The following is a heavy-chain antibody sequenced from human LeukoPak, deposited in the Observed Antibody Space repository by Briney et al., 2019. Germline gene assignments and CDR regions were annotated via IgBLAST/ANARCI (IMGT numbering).Heavy chain of an antibody. CDR3: ARGRGYYYDSSGYTVETTFDY. CDR2: ISSSSSYI. CDR1: GFTFSSYS. J-gene: IGHJ4*02. D-gene: IGHD3-22*01. V-gene: IGHV3-21*01. Sequence: GGSLRLSCAASGFTFSSYSMKWVRQAPGKGLEWVSSISSSSSYIYYADSVKGRFTISRDNAKNSLYLQMNSLRAEDTAVYYCARGRGYYYDSSGYTVETTFDYWGQGTLVTVSS.